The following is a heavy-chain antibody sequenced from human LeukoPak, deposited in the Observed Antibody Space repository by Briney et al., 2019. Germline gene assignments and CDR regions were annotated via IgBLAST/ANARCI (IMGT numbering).Heavy chain of an antibody. CDR3: AREGADCSSTSCYNWFDP. D-gene: IGHD2-2*01. V-gene: IGHV4-34*01. CDR1: GGSFSGYY. CDR2: INHSGST. J-gene: IGHJ5*02. Sequence: PSETLSLTCAVYGGSFSGYYWSWIRQPPGKGLEWIGEINHSGSTNYNPSLKSRVTISVDTSKNQFSLKLSSVTAADTALYYCAREGADCSSTSCYNWFDPWGQGTLVTVSS.